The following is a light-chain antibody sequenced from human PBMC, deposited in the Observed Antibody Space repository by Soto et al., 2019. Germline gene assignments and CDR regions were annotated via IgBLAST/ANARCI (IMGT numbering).Light chain of an antibody. Sequence: AIQMAQSPSSLSASVGDRVTITCRASQGIGNDVGWYQQKPGKAPKLLLYAATTLQGGVPSRFSGTRSGTDFTLTISSLQPEDFATYYCLQDHNYPLTFGGGTKVEIK. V-gene: IGKV1-6*02. CDR3: LQDHNYPLT. J-gene: IGKJ4*01. CDR1: QGIGND. CDR2: AAT.